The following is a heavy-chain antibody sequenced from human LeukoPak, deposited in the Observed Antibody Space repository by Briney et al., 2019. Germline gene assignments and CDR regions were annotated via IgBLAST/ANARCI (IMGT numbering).Heavy chain of an antibody. CDR2: IKQDGSEK. CDR1: GFTFSSYW. J-gene: IGHJ1*01. V-gene: IGHV3-7*01. CDR3: ARDRLLYYYDSGPTGHFQH. Sequence: GGSLRLSCAASGFTFSSYWMSWVRQAPGRGLEWVANIKQDGSEKYYVDSVRGRFTISRDNAKNSLYLQMSSLRADDTAVYYCARDRLLYYYDSGPTGHFQHWGQGTLVTV. D-gene: IGHD3-22*01.